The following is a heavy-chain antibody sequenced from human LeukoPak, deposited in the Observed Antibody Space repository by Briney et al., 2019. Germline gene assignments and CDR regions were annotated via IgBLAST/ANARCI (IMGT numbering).Heavy chain of an antibody. Sequence: ASVKVSCKASGYTFTSYDINWVRQATGQGLEWMGWMNPNSGNTGYAQKFQGRVTMTRNTSISTAYMELSSLRSEDTAVYYCARDRVVPAAISIYYYYYGMDVWGQGTTVTVSS. CDR3: ARDRVVPAAISIYYYYYGMDV. CDR2: MNPNSGNT. V-gene: IGHV1-8*01. CDR1: GYTFTSYD. J-gene: IGHJ6*02. D-gene: IGHD2-2*01.